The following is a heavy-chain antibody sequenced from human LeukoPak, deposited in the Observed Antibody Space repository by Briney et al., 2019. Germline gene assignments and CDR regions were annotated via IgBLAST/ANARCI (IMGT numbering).Heavy chain of an antibody. D-gene: IGHD6-6*01. Sequence: PGGSLRLSCAASGFSFSSFWMNWVRQAPGKGLEWVANIKEDGSEKYYVDSVKGRVTISRDNANKSLYLQMNSLRAEDTAVYYCARVIATRPHYHYYMDVWGKGTTVTVSS. J-gene: IGHJ6*03. CDR1: GFSFSSFW. CDR2: IKEDGSEK. CDR3: ARVIATRPHYHYYMDV. V-gene: IGHV3-7*04.